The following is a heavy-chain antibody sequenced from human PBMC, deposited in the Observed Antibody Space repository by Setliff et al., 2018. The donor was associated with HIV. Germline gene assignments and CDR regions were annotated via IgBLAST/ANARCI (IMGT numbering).Heavy chain of an antibody. CDR1: GGSIRSDGYY. D-gene: IGHD2-15*01. CDR2: IYNNGST. CDR3: ARGRYYSEISDSLFDL. Sequence: LSLTCSVSGGSIRSDGYYWNWIRQHPEKGLEWIGYIYNNGSTYYNPSLESRLMMSIDPSKNQFSLNLRSVTVADTAVYYCARGRYYSEISDSLFDLWGQGTLVTVSS. V-gene: IGHV4-31*03. J-gene: IGHJ4*02.